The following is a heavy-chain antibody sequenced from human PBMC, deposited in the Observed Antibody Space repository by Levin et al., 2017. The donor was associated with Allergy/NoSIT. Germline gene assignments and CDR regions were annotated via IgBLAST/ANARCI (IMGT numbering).Heavy chain of an antibody. D-gene: IGHD1-26*01. J-gene: IGHJ4*02. CDR2: INHNGST. CDR1: GGSFSGYY. CDR3: ATLARESYYDY. V-gene: IGHV4-34*01. Sequence: SETLSLTCAVYGGSFSGYYWSWIRQPPGKGLEWIGEINHNGSTNYNPSLKSRVTISVDTSKNQFSLKLSSVTAADTAVYYCATLARESYYDYWGQGTLVTVSS.